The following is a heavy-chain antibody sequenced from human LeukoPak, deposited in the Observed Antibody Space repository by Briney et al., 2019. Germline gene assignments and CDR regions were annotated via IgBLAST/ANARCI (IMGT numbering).Heavy chain of an antibody. J-gene: IGHJ4*02. V-gene: IGHV3-74*01. CDR3: ARDGIYGDYGH. CDR2: INSDGSST. Sequence: PGGSLRLSCAASGFTFSSYWMHWVRQTPGKGLVWVSRINSDGSSTSYADSVKGRFTISRDNAKNTLYLQMNSLRAEDTAVYYCARDGIYGDYGHWGQGILVTVSS. D-gene: IGHD4-17*01. CDR1: GFTFSSYW.